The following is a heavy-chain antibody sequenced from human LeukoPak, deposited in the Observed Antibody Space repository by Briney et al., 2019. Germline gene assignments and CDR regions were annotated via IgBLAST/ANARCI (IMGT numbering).Heavy chain of an antibody. D-gene: IGHD3-22*01. CDR2: IYTSGVT. Sequence: SETLSLTCTVSGGSMSSFYWDWIRQPAGKGLQWIGRIYTSGVTNYNPSLKSRVTMSVDTSKDQFSLKLSSVTAADTAVYYCAREWTSGDGSGYPYYFDYWGPGTLVTVSS. V-gene: IGHV4-4*07. CDR3: AREWTSGDGSGYPYYFDY. CDR1: GGSMSSFY. J-gene: IGHJ4*02.